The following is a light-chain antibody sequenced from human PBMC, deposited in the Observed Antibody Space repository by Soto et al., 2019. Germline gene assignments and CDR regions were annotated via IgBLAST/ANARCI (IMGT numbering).Light chain of an antibody. V-gene: IGKV3-20*01. Sequence: EIVLTQSPGTLSLSPGERATLSCRASQSVSDYLAWYQQKPGQAPRLLIYAVFSRATGIPDRFSGSGSGTDFTLTINRLEPEDFALYYCQQYSIFALSFGGGTKVEIK. J-gene: IGKJ4*01. CDR3: QQYSIFALS. CDR1: QSVSDY. CDR2: AVF.